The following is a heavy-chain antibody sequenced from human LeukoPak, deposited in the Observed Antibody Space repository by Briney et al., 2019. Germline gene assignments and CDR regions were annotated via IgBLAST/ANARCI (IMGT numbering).Heavy chain of an antibody. J-gene: IGHJ6*03. Sequence: SETLSLTCTVSGGSISSYYWSWIRQPPGKGLEWIGYIYYSGGTNYNPPLKSRVTISVDTSKNQFSLKLSSVTAADTAVYYCARDRSSWGASYYYYYMDVWGKGTTVTVSS. CDR2: IYYSGGT. D-gene: IGHD6-13*01. CDR3: ARDRSSWGASYYYYYMDV. CDR1: GGSISSYY. V-gene: IGHV4-59*01.